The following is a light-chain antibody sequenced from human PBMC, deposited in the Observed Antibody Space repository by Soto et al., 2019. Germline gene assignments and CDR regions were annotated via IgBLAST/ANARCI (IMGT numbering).Light chain of an antibody. CDR3: QQLNSYPSIT. CDR1: QGISNW. V-gene: IGKV1-12*02. Sequence: DIQMTQSPSSVSASIGDRVGVTVRASQGISNWLAWYQKKPGKAPKLLIYTASTLQSGVPSRFSGSGSGTEFTLTISSLQPEDFATYYCQQLNSYPSITFGQGTRLEIK. CDR2: TAS. J-gene: IGKJ5*01.